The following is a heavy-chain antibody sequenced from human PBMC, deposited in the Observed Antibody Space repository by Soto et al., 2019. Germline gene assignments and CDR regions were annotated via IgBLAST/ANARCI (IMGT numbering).Heavy chain of an antibody. CDR3: AKTPARHEGYGALFDY. J-gene: IGHJ4*02. V-gene: IGHV3-23*01. CDR2: ISGSGGST. Sequence: GGSLRLSCAASGFTFSSYAMSWVRQAPGKGLEWVSAISGSGGSTYYADSVKGRFTISRDNSKNTLYLQMNSLRAEDTAVYYCAKTPARHEGYGALFDYWGQGTLVTVSS. CDR1: GFTFSSYA. D-gene: IGHD4-17*01.